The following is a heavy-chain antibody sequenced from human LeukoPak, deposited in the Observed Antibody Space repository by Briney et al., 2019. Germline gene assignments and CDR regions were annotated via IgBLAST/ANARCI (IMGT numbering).Heavy chain of an antibody. Sequence: ASVNVSCKASGYTFTGYYMHWVRQAPGQGLEWMGWINPNSGGTNYAQKFQGRDTMTRDTSISTAYMELSRLRSDDTAVYYCATFQREYYYGMDVWGQGTTVTVSS. J-gene: IGHJ6*02. V-gene: IGHV1-2*02. CDR3: ATFQREYYYGMDV. CDR2: INPNSGGT. CDR1: GYTFTGYY. D-gene: IGHD5-24*01.